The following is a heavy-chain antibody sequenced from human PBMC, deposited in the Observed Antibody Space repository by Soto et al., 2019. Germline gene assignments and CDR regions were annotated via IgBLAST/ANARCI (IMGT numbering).Heavy chain of an antibody. J-gene: IGHJ4*02. CDR3: VREGDKRYFDY. D-gene: IGHD3-9*01. Sequence: KASETLSLTCTVSGGSISSYYCNWIRQPPGKGLEWIGYIYYSGSTDYNPSLKSRVTISVDTSKNQFSLKLSSVTAADTAVYYCVREGDKRYFDYWGQGTLVTVSS. V-gene: IGHV4-59*01. CDR1: GGSISSYY. CDR2: IYYSGST.